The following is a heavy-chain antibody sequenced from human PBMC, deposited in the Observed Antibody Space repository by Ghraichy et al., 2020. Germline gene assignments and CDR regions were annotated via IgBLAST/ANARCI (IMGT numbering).Heavy chain of an antibody. D-gene: IGHD5-18*01. Sequence: SETLSLTCTVSGGSISSYYWSWIRQPPGKGLEWIGYIYYSGSTNYNPSLKSRVTISVDTSKNQFSLKLSSVTAADTAVYYCARDSPPGYDYYFDYWGQGTLVTVSS. CDR1: GGSISSYY. CDR2: IYYSGST. CDR3: ARDSPPGYDYYFDY. J-gene: IGHJ4*02. V-gene: IGHV4-59*01.